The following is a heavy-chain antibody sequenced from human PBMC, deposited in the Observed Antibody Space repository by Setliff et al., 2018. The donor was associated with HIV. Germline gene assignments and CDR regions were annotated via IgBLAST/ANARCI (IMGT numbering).Heavy chain of an antibody. Sequence: KTSETLSLTCTVSGGSISIYYWSWIRQPPGKGLEWIGYIYYSGSTNYNPSLKSRVTITVATSKNQFSLKLNSVTTADTAVYYCARSRTSSGYYGVTGYGMDVWGQGTTVTVSS. J-gene: IGHJ6*02. V-gene: IGHV4-59*01. CDR1: GGSISIYY. D-gene: IGHD3-22*01. CDR2: IYYSGST. CDR3: ARSRTSSGYYGVTGYGMDV.